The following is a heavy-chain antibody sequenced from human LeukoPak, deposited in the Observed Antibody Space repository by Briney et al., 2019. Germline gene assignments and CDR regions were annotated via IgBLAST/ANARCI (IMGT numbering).Heavy chain of an antibody. CDR2: IDWDDDK. CDR3: ARIRSTGSQSFDY. J-gene: IGHJ4*02. CDR1: GFSLSNARMC. V-gene: IGHV2-70*11. Sequence: SGPTLVNPTETLTLTCTVSGFSLSNARMCVTWIRQPPGKALEWLARIDWDDDKYYNTSLKTRLTISKDTSNNQVVLTMTNMDPVDTATYYCARIRSTGSQSFDYWGQGTLVTVSS. D-gene: IGHD1-26*01.